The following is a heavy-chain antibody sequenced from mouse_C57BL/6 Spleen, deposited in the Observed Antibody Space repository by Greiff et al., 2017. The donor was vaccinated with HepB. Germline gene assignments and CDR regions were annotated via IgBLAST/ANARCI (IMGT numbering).Heavy chain of an antibody. J-gene: IGHJ2*01. CDR2: ISYDGSN. CDR1: GYSITSGYY. V-gene: IGHV3-6*01. Sequence: EVHLVESGPGLVKPSQSLSLTCSVTGYSITSGYYWNWIRQFPGNKLEWMGYISYDGSNNYNPSLKNRISITRDTSKNQFFLKLNSVTTEDTATYYCARGGYGNYGLFDYWGQGTTLTVSS. D-gene: IGHD2-1*01. CDR3: ARGGYGNYGLFDY.